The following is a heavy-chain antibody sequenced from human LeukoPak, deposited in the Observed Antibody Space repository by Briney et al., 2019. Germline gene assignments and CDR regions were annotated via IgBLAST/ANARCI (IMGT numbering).Heavy chain of an antibody. D-gene: IGHD5-18*01. CDR2: INPNSGGT. CDR3: ARVAGPWIQLWLLGTGHDAFDI. CDR1: GYTFTGYY. J-gene: IGHJ3*02. Sequence: GASVKVSCKASGYTFTGYYMHWVRQAPGQGLEWMGWINPNSGGTNYAQKLQGRVTMTTDTSTSTAYMELRSLRSDDTAVYYCARVAGPWIQLWLLGTGHDAFDIWGQGTMVTVSS. V-gene: IGHV1-2*02.